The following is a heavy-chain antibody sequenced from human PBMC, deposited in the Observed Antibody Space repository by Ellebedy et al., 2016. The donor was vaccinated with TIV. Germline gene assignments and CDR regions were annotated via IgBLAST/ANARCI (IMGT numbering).Heavy chain of an antibody. CDR1: GGTFSRFA. CDR3: ARDDSSGYYYFPDY. V-gene: IGHV1-69*13. J-gene: IGHJ4*02. CDR2: IIPIFGTA. Sequence: SVKVSXXASGGTFSRFAISWVRQAPGQGLEWMGGIIPIFGTANYAQKFQGRVTITADESTSTVHMELSSLTSEDTAVYYCARDDSSGYYYFPDYWGQGVLVTVSS. D-gene: IGHD3-22*01.